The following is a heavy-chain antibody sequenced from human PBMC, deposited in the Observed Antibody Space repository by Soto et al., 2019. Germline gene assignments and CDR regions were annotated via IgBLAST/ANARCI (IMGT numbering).Heavy chain of an antibody. CDR1: GFTVSSNY. CDR3: ARDDVHCSGGRCYGVPMDG. CDR2: IQSGGRT. Sequence: EVQLVESGGGLVQPGGSLRLSCAASGFTVSSNYMTWVRQAPGKGLEWVSLIQSGGRTYYAGSVKGRFTISRDNSKNTLFLQMNSRRVEDTAVYDCARDDVHCSGGRCYGVPMDGWGKGTTVTVSS. J-gene: IGHJ6*03. D-gene: IGHD2-15*01. V-gene: IGHV3-66*01.